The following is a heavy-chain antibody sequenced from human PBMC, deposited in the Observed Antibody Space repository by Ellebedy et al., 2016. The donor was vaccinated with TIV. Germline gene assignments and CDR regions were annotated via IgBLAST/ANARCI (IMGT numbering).Heavy chain of an antibody. CDR2: IYYSGST. J-gene: IGHJ6*03. V-gene: IGHV4-59*08. D-gene: IGHD1-1*01. CDR1: GGSFSGYY. Sequence: SETLSLTCAVDGGSFSGYYWSWIRQPPGKGLEWIGYIYYSGSTNYNPSLKSRVTISVDTSKNQFSLRLSSVTAADTALYYCARQDDPKYNTYMDVWGKGTTVTVSS. CDR3: ARQDDPKYNTYMDV.